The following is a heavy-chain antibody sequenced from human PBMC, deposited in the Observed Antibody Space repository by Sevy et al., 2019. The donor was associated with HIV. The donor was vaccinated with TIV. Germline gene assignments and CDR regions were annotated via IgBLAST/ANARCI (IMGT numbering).Heavy chain of an antibody. Sequence: ASVKVSCKASGYTFTGYYMHWVRQAPGQGLEWMGWINPNSGGTNYAQKFQGRVTMTRDTSISTAYMELSRLRSDDTAVYYGARRAYYYDSSGYALGYYGMDVWGQGTTVTVSS. V-gene: IGHV1-2*02. D-gene: IGHD3-22*01. CDR2: INPNSGGT. J-gene: IGHJ6*02. CDR3: ARRAYYYDSSGYALGYYGMDV. CDR1: GYTFTGYY.